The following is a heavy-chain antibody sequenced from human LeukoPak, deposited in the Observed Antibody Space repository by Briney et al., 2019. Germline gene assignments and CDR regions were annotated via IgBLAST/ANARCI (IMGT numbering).Heavy chain of an antibody. CDR3: ARDLWFGEYYYYGMDV. Sequence: KPSETLSLTCTVSGGSIRSYYRSWIRQPPGKGLEWIGYIYYSGSTNYNPSLKSRVTISVDTSKNQFSLKLSSVTAADTAVYYCARDLWFGEYYYYGMDVWGKGTTVTVSS. CDR2: IYYSGST. V-gene: IGHV4-59*01. CDR1: GGSIRSYY. D-gene: IGHD3-10*01. J-gene: IGHJ6*04.